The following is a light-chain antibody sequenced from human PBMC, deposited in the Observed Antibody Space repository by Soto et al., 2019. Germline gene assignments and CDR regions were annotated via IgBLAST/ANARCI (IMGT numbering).Light chain of an antibody. Sequence: DILLTQSPSTLSASIGDRVTITCRTSQTINNWLVWYQQKPGKAPKLLIHKTSILESGVPSRFSGNGSGTEFTLTISSLQPDDVATYYCQQYKTTFGPGTKVDIE. V-gene: IGKV1-5*03. J-gene: IGKJ3*01. CDR2: KTS. CDR3: QQYKTT. CDR1: QTINNW.